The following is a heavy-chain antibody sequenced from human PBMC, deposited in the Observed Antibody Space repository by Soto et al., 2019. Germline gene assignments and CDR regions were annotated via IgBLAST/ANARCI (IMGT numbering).Heavy chain of an antibody. Sequence: PSETLCLTCSVSGGSITSYFWTWIRQPPGKGLEWIGYIYHRGNTNYNPSLKSRVTFSVDTSKNQFSLKLSSVTAADTAVYYCARDKYYDSTGTFAFWGQGTLVTVSS. CDR2: IYHRGNT. J-gene: IGHJ4*02. D-gene: IGHD3-22*01. V-gene: IGHV4-59*01. CDR3: ARDKYYDSTGTFAF. CDR1: GGSITSYF.